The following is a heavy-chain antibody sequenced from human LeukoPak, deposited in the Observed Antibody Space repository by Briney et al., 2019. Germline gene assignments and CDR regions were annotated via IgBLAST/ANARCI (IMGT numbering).Heavy chain of an antibody. CDR3: AKNSETQYYSTLHL. Sequence: PGGSLRLSCEASGFTFSNYAMTWVRQAPGKGLEWVSVVSGSGESTYYADSVKGRFTVSRDNSENTLYLQMNSLRAEDTAVYYCAKNSETQYYSTLHLWGQGTLVTVSS. CDR1: GFTFSNYA. CDR2: VSGSGEST. V-gene: IGHV3-23*01. D-gene: IGHD3-10*01. J-gene: IGHJ4*02.